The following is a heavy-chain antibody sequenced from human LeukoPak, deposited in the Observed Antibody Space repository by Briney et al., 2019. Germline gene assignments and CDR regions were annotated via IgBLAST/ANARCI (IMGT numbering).Heavy chain of an antibody. CDR3: AKFDTPYDFWSGSLFDY. D-gene: IGHD3-3*01. V-gene: IGHV3-9*01. CDR1: GFTFDDYA. Sequence: GGSLRLSCAASGFTFDDYAMHWVRQAPGKGLEWVSGISWNSDSIGYADSVKGRFTISRDNAKNSLYLQMNSLRAEDTALYYCAKFDTPYDFWSGSLFDYWGQGTLVTVSS. CDR2: ISWNSDSI. J-gene: IGHJ4*02.